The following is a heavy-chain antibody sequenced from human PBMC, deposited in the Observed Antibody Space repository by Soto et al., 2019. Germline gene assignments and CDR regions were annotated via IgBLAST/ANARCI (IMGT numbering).Heavy chain of an antibody. D-gene: IGHD3-10*01. CDR3: AGDTMVRGVTSFDY. Sequence: GASVKVSCKASEYTFTGYYMHWVRQAPGQGLEWMGWINPNSGGTNYAQKFQGWVTMTRDTSISTAYMELSRLRSDDTAVYYCAGDTMVRGVTSFDYWGQGTLVTGSS. J-gene: IGHJ4*02. V-gene: IGHV1-2*04. CDR2: INPNSGGT. CDR1: EYTFTGYY.